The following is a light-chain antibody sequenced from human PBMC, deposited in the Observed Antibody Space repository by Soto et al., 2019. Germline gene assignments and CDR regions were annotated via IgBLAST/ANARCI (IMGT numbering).Light chain of an antibody. CDR2: GAY. V-gene: IGKV1-39*01. Sequence: DIPMTQSPSSLSASVGDRVTITCRASQSISTYLNWYQQKPGKAPKLLIYGAYYLQSGVPSRFSGSGSGTDFTLTISSLQPEDFATYYCQQSYMTFMYTFGQGTKLEIK. J-gene: IGKJ2*01. CDR1: QSISTY. CDR3: QQSYMTFMYT.